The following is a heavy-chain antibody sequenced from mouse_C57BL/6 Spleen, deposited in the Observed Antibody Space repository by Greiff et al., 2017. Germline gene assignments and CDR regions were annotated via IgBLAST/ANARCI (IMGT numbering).Heavy chain of an antibody. CDR1: GYTFTSYG. D-gene: IGHD1-1*01. CDR2: IYPRSGNT. V-gene: IGHV1-81*01. CDR3: ARSGYYGSSGDY. Sequence: QVQLKQSGAELARPGASVKLSCKASGYTFTSYGISWVKQRSGQGLEWIGEIYPRSGNTYYNETFKGKATLTADKSSSTAYMELRSLTSEDSAVYFGARSGYYGSSGDYWGQGTTLTVSS. J-gene: IGHJ2*01.